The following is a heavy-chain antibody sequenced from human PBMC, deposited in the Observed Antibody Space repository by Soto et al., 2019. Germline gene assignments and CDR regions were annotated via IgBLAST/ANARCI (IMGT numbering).Heavy chain of an antibody. D-gene: IGHD6-13*01. Sequence: ASVKVSCKASGYTFTSYGISWVRQAPGQGLEWMGWISAYNGNTNYAQKLQGRVTMTTDTSTSTAYMELRSLRSDDTAVYYCARGGVGEQQLKIRPFAYWGQGTLVTVSS. CDR3: ARGGVGEQQLKIRPFAY. J-gene: IGHJ4*02. CDR1: GYTFTSYG. CDR2: ISAYNGNT. V-gene: IGHV1-18*01.